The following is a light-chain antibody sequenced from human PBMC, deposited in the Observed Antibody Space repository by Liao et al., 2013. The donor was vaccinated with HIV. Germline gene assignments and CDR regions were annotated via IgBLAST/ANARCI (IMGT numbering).Light chain of an antibody. V-gene: IGLV3-1*01. Sequence: SYEMTQPPSVSVSPGQTASVTCSGDGLGDKYVSWYQQRPGHSPILVIYEDTKRPSGIPERFSGSNSGNTATLTISRVEAGDEADYYCQVYANGEVSFGGGTKLTVL. CDR1: GLGDKY. CDR2: EDT. CDR3: QVYANGEVS. J-gene: IGLJ2*01.